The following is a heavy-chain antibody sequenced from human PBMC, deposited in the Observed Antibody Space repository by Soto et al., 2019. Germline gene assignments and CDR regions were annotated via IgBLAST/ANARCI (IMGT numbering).Heavy chain of an antibody. V-gene: IGHV3-23*01. Sequence: GGSLRLSCAASGFTFSNYAMNWVRQAPGKGLEWVSAISGSGGSTYYADSVKGRFTISRDNSKNTLYLQMNSLRAEDTAVYYCAKPTTYSSGDSDAFDIWGQGTMVTV. CDR1: GFTFSNYA. CDR3: AKPTTYSSGDSDAFDI. CDR2: ISGSGGST. J-gene: IGHJ3*02. D-gene: IGHD6-19*01.